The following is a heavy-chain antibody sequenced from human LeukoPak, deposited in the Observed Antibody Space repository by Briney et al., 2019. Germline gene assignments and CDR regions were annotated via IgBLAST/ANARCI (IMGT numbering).Heavy chain of an antibody. Sequence: GGSLRLSCAASGFTFSSYEMNWVRQAPGKGLEWVSYISSGGSTIYYADSVKGRFTISRDNAKNSLYLLMNSLRAEDTAVYYCARRAPSHDFDYWGQGTLVTVSS. CDR1: GFTFSSYE. CDR3: ARRAPSHDFDY. J-gene: IGHJ4*02. V-gene: IGHV3-48*03. CDR2: ISSGGSTI.